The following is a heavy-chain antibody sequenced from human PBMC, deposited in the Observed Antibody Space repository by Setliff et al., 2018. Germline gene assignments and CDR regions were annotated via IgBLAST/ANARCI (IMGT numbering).Heavy chain of an antibody. CDR3: VRDKDKDFDF. CDR2: ISWGAGET. J-gene: IGHJ4*02. V-gene: IGHV3-43*01. CDR1: GFAFDDYT. Sequence: HPGGSLRLSCAASGFAFDDYTMHWVRQAPGEGLEWVSLISWGAGETRFAESVKGRFTISRDNAKSSLYLQISSLRVEDTAVYYCVRDKDKDFDFWGQGTLVTVSS.